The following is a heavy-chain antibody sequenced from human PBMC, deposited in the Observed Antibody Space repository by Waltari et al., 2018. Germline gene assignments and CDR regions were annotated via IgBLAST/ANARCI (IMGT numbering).Heavy chain of an antibody. CDR1: GYPFPAYY. V-gene: IGHV1-69-2*01. CDR3: ATDLYCSSTSCYHPFDY. D-gene: IGHD2-2*01. J-gene: IGHJ4*02. Sequence: EVQLVQSGAEVKKPGATVKISCKASGYPFPAYYMPWVQQAPGKGLEWMGRVDPEDGETIYAEKFQGRVTITADTSTDTAYMELSSLRSEDTAVYYCATDLYCSSTSCYHPFDYWGQGTLVTVSS. CDR2: VDPEDGET.